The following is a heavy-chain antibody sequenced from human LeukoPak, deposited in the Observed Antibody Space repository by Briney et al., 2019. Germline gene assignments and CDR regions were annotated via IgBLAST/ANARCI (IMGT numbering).Heavy chain of an antibody. V-gene: IGHV1-2*06. J-gene: IGHJ3*02. CDR2: INPNTGGT. CDR1: GYTFTGYY. D-gene: IGHD5-24*01. Sequence: ASVKVSCKASGYTFTGYYMNWVRQAPGQGLEWMGRINPNTGGTNYAQNFQGSVTMTRDTSITTVYMELSRLRSDDTAVYYCARVGDGLNDGFDIWGQGTLVTVSS. CDR3: ARVGDGLNDGFDI.